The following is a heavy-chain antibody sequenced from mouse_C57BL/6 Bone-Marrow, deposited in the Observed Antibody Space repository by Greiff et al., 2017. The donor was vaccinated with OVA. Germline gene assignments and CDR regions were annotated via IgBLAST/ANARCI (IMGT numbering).Heavy chain of an antibody. J-gene: IGHJ3*01. D-gene: IGHD2-2*01. CDR2: ISYDGSN. CDR3: ARGDYGYDVAWFAY. Sequence: VQLQQSGPGLVKPSQSLSLTCSVTGYSITSGYYWNWIRQFPGNKLEWMGYISYDGSNNYNPSLKNRISITRDTSKNQFFLKLNSVTTEDTATYYCARGDYGYDVAWFAYWGQGTLVTVSA. V-gene: IGHV3-6*01. CDR1: GYSITSGYY.